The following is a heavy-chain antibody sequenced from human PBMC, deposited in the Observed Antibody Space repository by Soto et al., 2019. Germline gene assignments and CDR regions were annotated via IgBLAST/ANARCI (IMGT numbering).Heavy chain of an antibody. Sequence: GESLKISCAASGFTFSSYSMNWVRQAPGKGLEWVSSISSSSSYIYYADSVKGRFTISRDNAKNSLYLQMNSLRAEDTAVYYCARGGVEYSSSSFDYWGQGTLVTVSS. V-gene: IGHV3-21*01. D-gene: IGHD6-6*01. J-gene: IGHJ4*02. CDR3: ARGGVEYSSSSFDY. CDR1: GFTFSSYS. CDR2: ISSSSSYI.